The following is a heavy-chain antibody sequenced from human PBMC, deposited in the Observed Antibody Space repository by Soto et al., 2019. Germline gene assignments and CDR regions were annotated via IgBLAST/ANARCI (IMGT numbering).Heavy chain of an antibody. CDR1: GDSITSIYH. CDR2: IYHSGTT. CDR3: ARYSGRYSYNWFDP. D-gene: IGHD1-26*01. V-gene: IGHV4-38-2*01. J-gene: IGHJ5*02. Sequence: SETLSLTCDVSGDSITSIYHWAWIRQPPGRVLEWVASIYHSGTTYYNPSLKSRVTISVDTSKNQFSLKLSSVTAADTAVYYCARYSGRYSYNWFDPWGQGTLVTVSS.